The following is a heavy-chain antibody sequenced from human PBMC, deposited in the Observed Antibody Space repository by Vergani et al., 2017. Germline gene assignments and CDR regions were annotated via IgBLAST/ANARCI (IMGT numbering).Heavy chain of an antibody. J-gene: IGHJ6*03. V-gene: IGHV3-21*01. CDR3: ARMIQEWYCYYMDV. D-gene: IGHD3-3*01. CDR1: GFTFSSYS. Sequence: EVQLVESGGGLVKPGGSLRLSCAASGFTFSSYSMNWVRQAPGKGLEWVSSISSSSSYIYYADSVKGRFTISRDNTKNSLYLQMNSLRAEDTAVYYCARMIQEWYCYYMDVWGKGTTVTVSS. CDR2: ISSSSSYI.